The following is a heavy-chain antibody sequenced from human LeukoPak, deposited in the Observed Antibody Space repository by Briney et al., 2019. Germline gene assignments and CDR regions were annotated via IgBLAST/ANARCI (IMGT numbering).Heavy chain of an antibody. Sequence: GGSLRLSCAASGFTFSSYGMHWVRQAPGKGLEWVAFIRYDGSNKYYADSVKGRFTISRDNSKNTLYLQMNSLRAEDTAVYYCAKDQLRYFDWLYLNDYWGQGTLVTVSS. CDR2: IRYDGSNK. D-gene: IGHD3-9*01. CDR1: GFTFSSYG. CDR3: AKDQLRYFDWLYLNDY. V-gene: IGHV3-30*02. J-gene: IGHJ4*02.